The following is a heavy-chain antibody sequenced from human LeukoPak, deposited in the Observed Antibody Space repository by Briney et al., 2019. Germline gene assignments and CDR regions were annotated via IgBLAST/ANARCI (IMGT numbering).Heavy chain of an antibody. CDR2: IWYDGSNK. Sequence: PGGSLRLSCAAPGFTFSRYGVHWVRQAPGKGLEWVAVIWYDGSNKYYADSVKGRFTISRVNSRNTLYLQMNSLRAEDTAVYYCARDSLEMATIDYWGQGTLVTVSS. CDR3: ARDSLEMATIDY. D-gene: IGHD5-24*01. CDR1: GFTFSRYG. V-gene: IGHV3-33*01. J-gene: IGHJ4*02.